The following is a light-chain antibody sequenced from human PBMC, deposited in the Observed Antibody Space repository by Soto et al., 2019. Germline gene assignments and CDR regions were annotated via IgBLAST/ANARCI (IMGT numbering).Light chain of an antibody. J-gene: IGKJ1*01. CDR1: QSISSW. CDR3: QQYASYRT. CDR2: KAS. V-gene: IGKV1-5*03. Sequence: STLSASVGDRVTITCRASQSISSWLAWYQQKPGKAPKLLIYKASTLESGVPSRFSGSGSGTEFTLTISSLLPDDFATYYCQQYASYRTFGQGTKVDIK.